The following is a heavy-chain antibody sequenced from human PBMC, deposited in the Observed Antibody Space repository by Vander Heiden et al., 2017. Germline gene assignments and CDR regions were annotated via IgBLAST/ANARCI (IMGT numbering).Heavy chain of an antibody. CDR2: IADSGRST. Sequence: VQLLESGGGLLQPGGCLRLSCAASGFNFSNYAMRWVRQAPGKGLEWFSAIADSGRSTYYADAVQGRFTISRDNSKNTLYLQMNSLRAEDTAIYYCAKGSSGSRPYYFDYWGQGTLVTVSS. J-gene: IGHJ4*02. D-gene: IGHD3-22*01. V-gene: IGHV3-23*01. CDR1: GFNFSNYA. CDR3: AKGSSGSRPYYFDY.